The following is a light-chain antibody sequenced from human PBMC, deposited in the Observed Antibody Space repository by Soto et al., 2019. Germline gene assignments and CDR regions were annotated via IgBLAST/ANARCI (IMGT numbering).Light chain of an antibody. CDR2: EVS. Sequence: QSALTQPASVSGSPGQSITISCTGNSSDVGGYNYVSWYQHHPGRVPKLMIYEVSNRPSGVSNRFSGSKSGNTASLTISGLQAEDEADYYCTSYTMTNTVVFCGGTKVTVL. V-gene: IGLV2-14*01. J-gene: IGLJ3*02. CDR3: TSYTMTNTVV. CDR1: SSDVGGYNY.